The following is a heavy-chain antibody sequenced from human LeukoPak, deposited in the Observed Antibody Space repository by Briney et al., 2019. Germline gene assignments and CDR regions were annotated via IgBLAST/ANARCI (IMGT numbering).Heavy chain of an antibody. CDR2: IYSGGST. CDR3: ARDFEHQAATLLDY. CDR1: GFTVSSNY. J-gene: IGHJ4*02. Sequence: PGGSLRLSCAASGFTVSSNYMSWVRQAPGKGLEWVSVIYSGGSTYYADSVKGRFTISRDNSKNTLYLQMNSLRAEDTAVYYCARDFEHQAATLLDYWGQGTLVTVSS. V-gene: IGHV3-66*01. D-gene: IGHD2-15*01.